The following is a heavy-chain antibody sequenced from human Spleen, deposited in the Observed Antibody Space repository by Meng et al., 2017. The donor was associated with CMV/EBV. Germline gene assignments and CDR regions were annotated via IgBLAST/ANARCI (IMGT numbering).Heavy chain of an antibody. CDR3: AGLFQLVGLHHDYGMDV. CDR2: VHDSGST. D-gene: IGHD2-21*01. J-gene: IGHJ6*02. CDR1: GGSISSSGYF. Sequence: GSLRLSCTVSGGSISSSGYFWGWIHQPPGRGLEWLGSVHDSGSTHYNLSLGTRVTVSVDTSKNQFALRLTSMTAADTAVYYCAGLFQLVGLHHDYGMDVWGQGTSVTVSS. V-gene: IGHV4-39*06.